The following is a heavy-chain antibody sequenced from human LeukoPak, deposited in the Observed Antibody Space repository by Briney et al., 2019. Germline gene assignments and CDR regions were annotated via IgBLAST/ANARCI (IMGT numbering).Heavy chain of an antibody. D-gene: IGHD1/OR15-1a*01. Sequence: GGSLRLSCAASGFTVSSNYMSRVRQAPGKGLEWVSVIFSASRIFYADSVKGRFTISRDTSKNTLYLQMNSLRAEDTAVYYCGKLWEHDYGDYWGQGTLVTVSS. CDR1: GFTVSSNY. V-gene: IGHV3-53*01. CDR3: GKLWEHDYGDY. CDR2: IFSASRI. J-gene: IGHJ4*02.